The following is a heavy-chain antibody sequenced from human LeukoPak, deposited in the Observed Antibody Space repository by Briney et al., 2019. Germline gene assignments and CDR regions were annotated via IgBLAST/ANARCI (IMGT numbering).Heavy chain of an antibody. V-gene: IGHV1-18*01. D-gene: IGHD3-22*01. CDR3: ARGLPYYDDSSGYSAAYYFDY. CDR2: ISAYNGNT. J-gene: IGHJ4*02. Sequence: GASVKVSCKASGYTFTSYGITWVRQAPGQGLEWMGWISAYNGNTNYAQKLQGRVTVTTDTSTSTAYMELRSLSSDDTAVYYCARGLPYYDDSSGYSAAYYFDYWGQGTLVTVSS. CDR1: GYTFTSYG.